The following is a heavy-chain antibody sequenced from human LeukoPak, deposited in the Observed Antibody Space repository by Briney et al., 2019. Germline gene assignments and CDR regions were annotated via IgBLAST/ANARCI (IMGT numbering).Heavy chain of an antibody. V-gene: IGHV4-30-2*01. D-gene: IGHD1-1*01. CDR3: ARTIGAGTTGNNWFDP. J-gene: IGHJ5*02. CDR2: IYHSGST. Sequence: SQTLSLTCAVSGGSISSGGYSWSWIRQPPGKGLEWIGYIYHSGSTYYNPSLKSRVTISVDRSKNQFSLKLSSETAADTAVYYCARTIGAGTTGNNWFDPWGQGTLVTVSS. CDR1: GGSISSGGYS.